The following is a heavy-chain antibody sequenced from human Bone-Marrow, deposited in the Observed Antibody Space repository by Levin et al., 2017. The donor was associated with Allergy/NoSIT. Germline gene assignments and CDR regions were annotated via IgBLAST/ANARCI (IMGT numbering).Heavy chain of an antibody. Sequence: GESLKISCAASGFTFSDYYMSWIRQAPGKGLEWVSYISSSSSYTNYADSVKGRFTISRDNAKNSLYLQMNSLRAEDTAVYYCARDFRRGDGDKKNAAVFDYWGQGTLVTVSS. D-gene: IGHD4-23*01. CDR3: ARDFRRGDGDKKNAAVFDY. CDR1: GFTFSDYY. J-gene: IGHJ4*02. CDR2: ISSSSSYT. V-gene: IGHV3-11*05.